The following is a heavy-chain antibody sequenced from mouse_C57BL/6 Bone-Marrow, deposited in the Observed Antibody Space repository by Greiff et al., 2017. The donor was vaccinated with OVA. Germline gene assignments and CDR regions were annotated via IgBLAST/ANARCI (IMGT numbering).Heavy chain of an antibody. D-gene: IGHD1-1*01. CDR2: IWRGGST. J-gene: IGHJ1*03. CDR1: GFSLTSYG. Sequence: VQLQESGPGLVQPSQSLSITCTVSGFSLTSYGVHWVRQSPGKGLEWLGVIWRGGSTDYNAAFMSRLSITKDNSKSQVFFKMNSLQADDTAIYYCAKNGDYYGSLHWYVDVWGTGTTVTVSS. V-gene: IGHV2-5*01. CDR3: AKNGDYYGSLHWYVDV.